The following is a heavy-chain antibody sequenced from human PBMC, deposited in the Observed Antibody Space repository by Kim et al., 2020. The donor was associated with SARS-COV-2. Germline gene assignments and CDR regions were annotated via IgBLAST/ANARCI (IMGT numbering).Heavy chain of an antibody. D-gene: IGHD1-26*01. CDR1: GFTFSSYW. Sequence: GGSLRLSCAASGFTFSSYWMSWVRQAPGKGLEWVADIKQDGSEKYYVDSVKGRFTISRDNAKNSLYLQMNSLRAEDTAVYYCARESVVGATENHIDYWGQGTLVTVSS. J-gene: IGHJ4*02. CDR3: ARESVVGATENHIDY. V-gene: IGHV3-7*01. CDR2: IKQDGSEK.